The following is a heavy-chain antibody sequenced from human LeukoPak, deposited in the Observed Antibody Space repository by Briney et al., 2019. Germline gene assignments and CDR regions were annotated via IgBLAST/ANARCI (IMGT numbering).Heavy chain of an antibody. CDR3: ARAPWRYYDSSGYPPFYYYYGMDV. CDR2: IYHSGST. D-gene: IGHD3-22*01. V-gene: IGHV4-30-2*01. J-gene: IGHJ6*02. Sequence: SQTLSLTCAVSGGSISSGGYSWSWIRQPPGKGLEWIGYIYHSGSTYYNPSLKSRVTISVDRSKNQFSLKLSSVTAADTAVYYCARAPWRYYDSSGYPPFYYYYGMDVWGQGTTVTVSS. CDR1: GGSISSGGYS.